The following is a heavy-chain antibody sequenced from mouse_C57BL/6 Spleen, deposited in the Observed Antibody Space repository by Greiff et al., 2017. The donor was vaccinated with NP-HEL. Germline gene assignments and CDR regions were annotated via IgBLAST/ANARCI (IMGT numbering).Heavy chain of an antibody. V-gene: IGHV1-18*01. D-gene: IGHD1-1*02. Sequence: VQLKQSGPELVKPGASVKISCKASGYTFTDYYMDWVKQSPGKGLEWIGDINPNNGGTIYNQKFKGKATLTVDKSSSTAYMERRSLTSEDTAVYYCAKWGSGLYFDVWGTGTTVTVSS. CDR2: INPNNGGT. J-gene: IGHJ1*03. CDR3: AKWGSGLYFDV. CDR1: GYTFTDYY.